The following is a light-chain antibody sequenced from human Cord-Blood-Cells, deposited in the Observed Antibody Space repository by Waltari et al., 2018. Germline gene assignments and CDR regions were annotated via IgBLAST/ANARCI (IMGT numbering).Light chain of an antibody. CDR3: CSYAGSYTFVV. V-gene: IGLV2-11*02. J-gene: IGLJ2*01. Sequence: QSALTQPRSVSGSPGQSVTTPCPGTSSDVGWYHYLPWYQQHPGKAPKLMIYDVSKRPSGVPDRFSGSKSGNTASLTISGLQAEDEADYYCCSYAGSYTFVVFGGGTKLTVL. CDR1: SSDVGWYHY. CDR2: DVS.